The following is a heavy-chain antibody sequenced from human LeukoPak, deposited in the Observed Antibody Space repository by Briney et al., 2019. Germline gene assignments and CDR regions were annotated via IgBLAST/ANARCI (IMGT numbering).Heavy chain of an antibody. CDR2: INPNSGGT. Sequence: ASVKVSCEASGYTFTGYYMHWVRQAPGQGLEWMGWINPNSGGTNYAQKFQGRVTMTRDTSISTAYMELSRLRSDDTAVYYCARASGYDSSGYYPPSDYWGQGTLVTVSS. V-gene: IGHV1-2*02. D-gene: IGHD3-22*01. J-gene: IGHJ4*02. CDR1: GYTFTGYY. CDR3: ARASGYDSSGYYPPSDY.